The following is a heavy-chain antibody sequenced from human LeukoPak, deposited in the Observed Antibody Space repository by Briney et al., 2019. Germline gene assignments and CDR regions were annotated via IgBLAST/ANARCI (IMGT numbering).Heavy chain of an antibody. J-gene: IGHJ6*03. V-gene: IGHV1-3*03. Sequence: ASVKVSCKASGYTFTDYALHWVRQAPGQSLEWMGWITTGRGETRYSQEFQRRITFTRDTSASTVYMDLSDLRSEDTAVYYCARGRTGYHLLPTKKDSDYYYMDVWGKGTTVTVSS. CDR2: ITTGRGET. CDR3: ARGRTGYHLLPTKKDSDYYYMDV. D-gene: IGHD2-2*01. CDR1: GYTFTDYA.